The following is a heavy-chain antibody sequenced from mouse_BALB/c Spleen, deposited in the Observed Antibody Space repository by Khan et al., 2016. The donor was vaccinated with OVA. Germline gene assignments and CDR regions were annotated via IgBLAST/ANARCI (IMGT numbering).Heavy chain of an antibody. V-gene: IGHV1S81*02. J-gene: IGHJ3*01. CDR2: ITPSNGGT. CDR1: GYTFTSYY. D-gene: IGHD1-1*02. Sequence: QMQLEESGAELVQPRASVRLSCKASGYTFTSYYLYWVKQRPGHGLEWIGDITPSNGGTHCNENFKNKATLTVDKSSSTAYMQLSSLTSEDSAVYYCTRSGYGAFAYWGQGTLVTVSA. CDR3: TRSGYGAFAY.